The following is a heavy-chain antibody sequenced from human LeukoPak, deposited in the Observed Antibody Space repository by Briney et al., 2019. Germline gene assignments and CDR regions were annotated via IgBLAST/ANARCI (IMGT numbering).Heavy chain of an antibody. CDR2: VWDAGINT. D-gene: IGHD6-13*01. V-gene: IGHV3-33*01. Sequence: QPGGSLRLSCAASGFTFNSYGMHWVRQAPGKGLEWVAAVWDAGINTHYADSVKGRVTISRDNSKNTVYLQMNSLRVEDTAVYYCTRAPIGAAGPFDFWGQGTLVAVSP. CDR3: TRAPIGAAGPFDF. J-gene: IGHJ4*02. CDR1: GFTFNSYG.